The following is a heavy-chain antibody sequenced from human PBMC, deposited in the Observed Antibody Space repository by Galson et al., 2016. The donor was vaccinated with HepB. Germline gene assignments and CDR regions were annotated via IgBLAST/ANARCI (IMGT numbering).Heavy chain of an antibody. Sequence: QSGAEVKKPGESLRISCKGSGHSFTSYWISWVRQMPGKGLEWMGRINPSDSYSDYSPSFHGHVTISADKSISTAYLQWSSLEASDTAMYYCARRGYHYGQIDYWGQGTLVTVSS. V-gene: IGHV5-10-1*01. CDR2: INPSDSYS. CDR1: GHSFTSYW. CDR3: ARRGYHYGQIDY. J-gene: IGHJ4*02. D-gene: IGHD5-18*01.